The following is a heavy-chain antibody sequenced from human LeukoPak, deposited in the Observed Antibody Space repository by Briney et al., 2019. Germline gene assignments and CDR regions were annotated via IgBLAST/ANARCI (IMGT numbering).Heavy chain of an antibody. J-gene: IGHJ3*02. CDR3: ARHLIPASATNRSPFDI. V-gene: IGHV5-51*01. CDR1: GYSFTNYW. CDR2: IYPGDSET. D-gene: IGHD6-13*01. Sequence: GESLKISCKGSGYSFTNYWIGWVRQMPGEGLEWMGIIYPGDSETTYSPAFRGQVTISADKSINTAYLQWSSLKASDTAMYYCARHLIPASATNRSPFDIWGQGPMVTASS.